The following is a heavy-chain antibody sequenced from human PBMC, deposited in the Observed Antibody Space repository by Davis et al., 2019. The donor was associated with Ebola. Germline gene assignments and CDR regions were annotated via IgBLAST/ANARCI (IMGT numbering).Heavy chain of an antibody. CDR3: ASDSGSHCIAFHI. CDR1: GGTFSSYT. CDR2: ITPIVAIA. J-gene: IGHJ3*02. D-gene: IGHD1-26*01. V-gene: IGHV1-69*10. Sequence: AASVKVSCKASGGTFSSYTISWVRQAPGQGLECMGWITPIVAIAKYAQKFQGRLTITADKSTSTAYMELSSLRSEDTAVYYCASDSGSHCIAFHIWGQGTMVTVSS.